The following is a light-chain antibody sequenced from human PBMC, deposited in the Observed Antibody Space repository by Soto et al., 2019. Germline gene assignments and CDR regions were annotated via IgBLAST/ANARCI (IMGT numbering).Light chain of an antibody. Sequence: DIQMTQSPSTLSASVGDRVTITCRASQSISHWLAWYQQKPGKAPNLLIYKASNLESGVPSRFSGSGSGTEFTLTISSLQPDDFASYYCQQYNSFPLTFGGGTKVEI. CDR1: QSISHW. CDR3: QQYNSFPLT. J-gene: IGKJ4*02. V-gene: IGKV1-5*03. CDR2: KAS.